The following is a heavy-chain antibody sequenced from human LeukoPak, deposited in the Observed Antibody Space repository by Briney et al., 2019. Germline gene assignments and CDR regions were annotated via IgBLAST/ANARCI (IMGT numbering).Heavy chain of an antibody. CDR1: GGSISSYY. J-gene: IGHJ4*02. CDR2: IYYSGST. CDR3: ARQGLSSGYSLYFDY. V-gene: IGHV4-59*08. Sequence: SETLSLTCTVSGGSISSYYWSWIRQPPGKGLEWIGYIYYSGSTNYNPSLKSRVTISVDTSKNQFSLRLSSVTAADTAVYYCARQGLSSGYSLYFDYWGQGTLVTVSS. D-gene: IGHD3-22*01.